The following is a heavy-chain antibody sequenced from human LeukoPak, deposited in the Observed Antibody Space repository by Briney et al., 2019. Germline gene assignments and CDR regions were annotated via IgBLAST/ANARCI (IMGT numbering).Heavy chain of an antibody. V-gene: IGHV3-21*04. CDR2: ISSTSSSYI. CDR1: GFTFMTYS. J-gene: IGHJ4*02. CDR3: ARCRHSYDSSGFPHY. D-gene: IGHD3-22*01. Sequence: PGGSLRLSCAASGFTFMTYSMNWVRQAPGKGLEWVSSISSTSSSYIYYADSVKGRFTISRDNAKNSLYLQMNSLRAEDTALYYCARCRHSYDSSGFPHYWGQGTLVTVSS.